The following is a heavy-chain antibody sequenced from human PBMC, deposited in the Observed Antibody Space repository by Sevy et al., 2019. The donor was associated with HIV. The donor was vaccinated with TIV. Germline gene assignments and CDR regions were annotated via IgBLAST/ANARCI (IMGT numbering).Heavy chain of an antibody. J-gene: IGHJ5*02. CDR3: ARVWNSDYYDSSGPNWLDT. CDR1: GYTFTGYS. Sequence: ASVKVSCKASGYTFTGYSMHWVRQAPGQGLEWMGWINPNSGGTNYAQKFQGRVTMTRDTSISTAYMELSRLRSGDTAVYFCARVWNSDYYDSSGPNWLDTWGQGTLVTVSS. CDR2: INPNSGGT. D-gene: IGHD3-22*01. V-gene: IGHV1-2*02.